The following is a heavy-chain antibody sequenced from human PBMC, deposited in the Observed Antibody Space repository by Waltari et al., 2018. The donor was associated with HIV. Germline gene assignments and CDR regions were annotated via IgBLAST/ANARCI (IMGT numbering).Heavy chain of an antibody. CDR3: ARAEEQWLSEAFDI. Sequence: QVQLQQWGAGLLKPSETLSLTCAVYGGSFSGYYWSWIRQPPGKGLEWIGEINHSGSTNYNPSLKSRVTISVDTSKNQFSRKLSSVTAADTAVYYCARAEEQWLSEAFDIWGQGTMVTVSS. CDR2: INHSGST. J-gene: IGHJ3*02. V-gene: IGHV4-34*01. CDR1: GGSFSGYY. D-gene: IGHD6-19*01.